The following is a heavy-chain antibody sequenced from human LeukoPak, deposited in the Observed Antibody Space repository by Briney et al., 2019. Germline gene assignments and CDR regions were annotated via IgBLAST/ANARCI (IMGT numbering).Heavy chain of an antibody. Sequence: ASVKVSCKASGYTFTSYDINWVRQATGQGLEWMGWMNPNSGNTGYAQKFQGRVTMTRNTSISTAYMELSSLRSEDTAVYYCARVPCSGGSCYPTYYYYYYMDVWGKGTTVTVSS. D-gene: IGHD2-15*01. CDR1: GYTFTSYD. CDR2: MNPNSGNT. CDR3: ARVPCSGGSCYPTYYYYYYMDV. V-gene: IGHV1-8*01. J-gene: IGHJ6*03.